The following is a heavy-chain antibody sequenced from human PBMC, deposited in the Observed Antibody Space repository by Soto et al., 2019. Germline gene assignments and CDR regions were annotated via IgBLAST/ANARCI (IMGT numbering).Heavy chain of an antibody. CDR2: IIPIFGTA. D-gene: IGHD5-18*01. CDR3: AVLLDTAMVIGIRAHYYYGMDV. J-gene: IGHJ6*02. Sequence: GASVKVSGKASGGTFSSCAISWVRQAPGQGLEWMGGIIPIFGTANYAQKFQGRVTITADKSTSTAYMELSSLRSEDTAVYYCAVLLDTAMVIGIRAHYYYGMDVWGQGTTVTVSS. CDR1: GGTFSSCA. V-gene: IGHV1-69*06.